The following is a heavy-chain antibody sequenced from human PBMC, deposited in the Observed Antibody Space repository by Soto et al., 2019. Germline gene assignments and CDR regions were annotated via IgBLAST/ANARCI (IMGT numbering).Heavy chain of an antibody. J-gene: IGHJ4*02. D-gene: IGHD3-3*01. V-gene: IGHV3-23*01. CDR1: GFTFSSYA. CDR3: AKVASDQYYDFWSGRPIFFDY. Sequence: PGGSLRLSCAASGFTFSSYAMSWVRQAPGKGLEWVSAISGSGGSTYYADSVKGRFTISRDNSKNTLYLQMNSLRAEDTAVYYCAKVASDQYYDFWSGRPIFFDYWGQGTLVTVSS. CDR2: ISGSGGST.